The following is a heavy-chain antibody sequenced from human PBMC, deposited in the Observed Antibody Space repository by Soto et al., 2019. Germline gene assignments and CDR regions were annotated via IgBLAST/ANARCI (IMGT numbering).Heavy chain of an antibody. J-gene: IGHJ4*02. D-gene: IGHD3-16*01. CDR3: VRSGFLGGYADY. Sequence: EVQLVESGGGLVQPGGSLRLSCAASGFTVSSNYMNWVRQAPGKGLEWVSVIYSGGSTYYADSVKGRFTISRDNSKNTLYLQMNSLRAADTAVYYCVRSGFLGGYADYWGQGTLVTVSS. V-gene: IGHV3-66*01. CDR2: IYSGGST. CDR1: GFTVSSNY.